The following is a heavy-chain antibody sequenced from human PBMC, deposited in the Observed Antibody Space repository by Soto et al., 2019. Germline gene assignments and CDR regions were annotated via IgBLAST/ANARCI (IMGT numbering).Heavy chain of an antibody. CDR2: INPNSGGT. J-gene: IGHJ2*01. CDR1: GYTFTGYY. CDR3: ARDQVGEVRGDTVGYFDL. V-gene: IGHV1-2*04. D-gene: IGHD3-10*01. Sequence: QVQLVQSGAEVKKPGASVKVSCKASGYTFTGYYMHWVRQAPGQGLEWMGWINPNSGGTNYAQKFQGWVTMTRDTSISPAYMELSRLRSDDTAVYYCARDQVGEVRGDTVGYFDLWGRGTLVTVSS.